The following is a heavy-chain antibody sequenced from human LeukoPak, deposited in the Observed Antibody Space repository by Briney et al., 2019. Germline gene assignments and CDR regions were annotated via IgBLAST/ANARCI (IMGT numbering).Heavy chain of an antibody. CDR2: IYYTGTT. Sequence: PWETLSLSCRVSGGSISTYYRSWVRQPPGKGLEWISYIYYTGTTKYNPALRTRVIISLDTYTNHSSLRQRSVTAADTTALYCAGVYTQTTVPEGMDVWGHGTTVIVSS. V-gene: IGHV4-59*01. CDR3: AGVYTQTTVPEGMDV. D-gene: IGHD4-17*01. J-gene: IGHJ6*02. CDR1: GGSISTYY.